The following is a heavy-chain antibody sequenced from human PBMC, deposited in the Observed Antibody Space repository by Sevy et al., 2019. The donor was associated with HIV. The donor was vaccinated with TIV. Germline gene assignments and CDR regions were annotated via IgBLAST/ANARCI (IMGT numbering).Heavy chain of an antibody. V-gene: IGHV3-48*02. CDR2: ISSSGSTI. CDR1: GFTFSSYS. CDR3: ARDSPITMVRGVIITWPYYYGMDV. Sequence: GGSQRLSCAASGFTFSSYSMNWVRQAPGKGLEWVSYISSSGSTIYYADSVKGRFTISRDNAKNSLYLQMNSLRDEDTAVYYCARDSPITMVRGVIITWPYYYGMDVWGQGTTVTVSS. D-gene: IGHD3-10*01. J-gene: IGHJ6*02.